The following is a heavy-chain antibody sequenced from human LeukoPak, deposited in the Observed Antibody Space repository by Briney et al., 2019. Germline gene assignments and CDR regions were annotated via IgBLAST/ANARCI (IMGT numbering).Heavy chain of an antibody. CDR1: GFTFSRYS. Sequence: GGSLRLSCAASGFTFSRYSMNWVRQAPGKGLEWVSSISISSNYIYYTDSVKGRCTISRDNGKNSLYLQMNSLRAEDTAVYYCARDSGGNDYWGQGTLVTVSS. J-gene: IGHJ4*02. V-gene: IGHV3-21*01. CDR2: ISISSNYI. D-gene: IGHD3-10*01. CDR3: ARDSGGNDY.